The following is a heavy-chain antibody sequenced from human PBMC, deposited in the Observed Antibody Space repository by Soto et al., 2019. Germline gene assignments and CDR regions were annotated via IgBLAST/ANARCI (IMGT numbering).Heavy chain of an antibody. CDR3: ARGGRGYEFDY. D-gene: IGHD5-12*01. J-gene: IGHJ4*02. CDR1: GFTFSSYA. CDR2: ISSNGGST. Sequence: PGGSVRLSCAASGFTFSSYAMHWVRQAPGKGLEYVSAISSNGGSTDYANSVKGRFTISRDNSKNTLYLQMGSLRAEDMAVYYCARGGRGYEFDYWGQGTLVTVSS. V-gene: IGHV3-64*01.